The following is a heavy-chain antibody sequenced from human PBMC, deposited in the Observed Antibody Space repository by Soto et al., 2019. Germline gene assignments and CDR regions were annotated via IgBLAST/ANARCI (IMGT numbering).Heavy chain of an antibody. D-gene: IGHD1-26*01. V-gene: IGHV3-20*04. Sequence: EVQLVESGGGVLRPGGSLRLSCAASGFTFDDYGMSWARQAPGKGLEWVSGVNWNGGSTGYADSVKGGFTISRDNAKNSLYLHMNSLRAEDTAFYYCVRGASLNFDYWGQGTLVTVSS. CDR3: VRGASLNFDY. CDR1: GFTFDDYG. J-gene: IGHJ4*02. CDR2: VNWNGGST.